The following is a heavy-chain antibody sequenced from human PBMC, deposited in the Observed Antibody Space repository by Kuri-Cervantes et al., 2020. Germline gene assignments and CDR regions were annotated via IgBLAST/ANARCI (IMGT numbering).Heavy chain of an antibody. V-gene: IGHV3-53*05. CDR2: IFAEGDT. D-gene: IGHD4-17*01. J-gene: IGHJ3*02. Sequence: LSLTCAASGFIVSSNYMSWVRQAPGKGLECVSVIFAEGDTYYADSVKGRFTISRDNSKNTLYLQMNSLRAEDTAVYYCAKEGGDYGDYAAFDIWGQGTMVTVSS. CDR3: AKEGGDYGDYAAFDI. CDR1: GFIVSSNY.